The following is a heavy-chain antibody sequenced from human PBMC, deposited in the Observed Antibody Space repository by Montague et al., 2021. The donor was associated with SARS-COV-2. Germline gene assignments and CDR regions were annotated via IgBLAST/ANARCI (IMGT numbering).Heavy chain of an antibody. CDR1: GGSISSASYY. D-gene: IGHD6-19*01. CDR2: ISISGST. Sequence: TLSLTCTVSGGSISSASYYWSWIRQPAGKGLEWIGRISISGSTNYNPSLKSLVTISVDTSKNQLSLKLSSVTAADTAVYYCARDIAVAGLFDYWGQGTLVTVSS. V-gene: IGHV4-61*02. CDR3: ARDIAVAGLFDY. J-gene: IGHJ4*02.